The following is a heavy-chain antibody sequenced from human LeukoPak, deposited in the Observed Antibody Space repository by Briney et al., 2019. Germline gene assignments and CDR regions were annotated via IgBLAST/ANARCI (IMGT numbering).Heavy chain of an antibody. J-gene: IGHJ6*02. D-gene: IGHD3-22*01. V-gene: IGHV3-33*01. Sequence: PGGSLRLSCAASGFTFSSYGRHWVRQAPGKGLEGVAVIWYDGSNKYYADSVKGRFTISRDNFKNTLYLQMNSLRAEDTAVYYCARAYYYDSSGYPGYYYGMDVWGQGTTVTVSS. CDR1: GFTFSSYG. CDR3: ARAYYYDSSGYPGYYYGMDV. CDR2: IWYDGSNK.